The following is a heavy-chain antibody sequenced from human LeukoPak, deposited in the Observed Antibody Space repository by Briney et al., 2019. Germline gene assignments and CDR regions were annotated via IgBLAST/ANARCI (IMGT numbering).Heavy chain of an antibody. CDR2: INIGGDVA. CDR1: GFSFSTYS. V-gene: IGHV3-21*06. D-gene: IGHD1-26*01. CDR3: ARDKWVTEVGTSWFDP. J-gene: IGHJ5*02. Sequence: PGGSLRLSCAASGFSFSTYSMNWVRQAPGKGLEWVSFINIGGDVAYYADSVRGRFTISRQDAKNSLYLQMDSLRAEDTAVYYCARDKWVTEVGTSWFDPWGQGTLVTVSS.